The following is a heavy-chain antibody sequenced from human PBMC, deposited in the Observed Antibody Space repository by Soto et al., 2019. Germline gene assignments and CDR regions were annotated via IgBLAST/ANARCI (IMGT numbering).Heavy chain of an antibody. CDR1: GFTFTSSA. V-gene: IGHV1-58*01. CDR2: IVVGSGNT. Sequence: GASVKVSCKASGFTFTSSAVQWVRQARGQRLEWIGWIVVGSGNTNYAQKFQERVTITRDMSTSTAYMELSSLRSEDTAVYYCAADTLVVITTSYYYYYGMDVWGQGTTVTVS. D-gene: IGHD3-22*01. CDR3: AADTLVVITTSYYYYYGMDV. J-gene: IGHJ6*02.